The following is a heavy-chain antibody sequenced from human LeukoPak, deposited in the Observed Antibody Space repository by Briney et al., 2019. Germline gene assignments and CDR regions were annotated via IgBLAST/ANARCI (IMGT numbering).Heavy chain of an antibody. CDR3: ARDFPLMIFGVVGPIDY. CDR2: ISAYNGNT. V-gene: IGHV1-18*01. CDR1: GYTFTSYG. J-gene: IGHJ4*02. Sequence: GASVKVSCKASGYTFTSYGISWVRQAPGQGLEWMGWISAYNGNTNYAQKLQSRVTMTTDTSTSTAYMELRSLRSDDTAVYYCARDFPLMIFGVVGPIDYWGQGTLVTVSS. D-gene: IGHD3-3*01.